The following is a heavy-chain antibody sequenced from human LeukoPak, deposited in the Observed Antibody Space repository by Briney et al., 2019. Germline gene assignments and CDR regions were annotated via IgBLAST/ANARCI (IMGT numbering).Heavy chain of an antibody. Sequence: GGSLRLSCAASGFTFSSYSMNWVRQAPGKGLEWVSSISSSSSYIYYADSVKGRFTISRDNAKNSLYLQMNSLRAEDTAVYYCARVGATMITADYWGQGTLVTVSS. J-gene: IGHJ4*02. CDR1: GFTFSSYS. D-gene: IGHD1-26*01. CDR2: ISSSSSYI. CDR3: ARVGATMITADY. V-gene: IGHV3-21*01.